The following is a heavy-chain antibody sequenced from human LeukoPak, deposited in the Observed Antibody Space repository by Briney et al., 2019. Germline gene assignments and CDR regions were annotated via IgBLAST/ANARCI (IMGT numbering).Heavy chain of an antibody. CDR1: GGTFSSYA. D-gene: IGHD1-1*01. CDR2: IIPIFGTA. J-gene: IGHJ6*02. Sequence: GASVKVSCKASGGTFSSYAISWVRQAPGQGLEWMGGIIPIFGTANYAQKFQGRVTITADESTSTAYMELSSLRSEDTAVYYCARAENWNPVHYYGMDVWGQGTTVTVSS. V-gene: IGHV1-69*01. CDR3: ARAENWNPVHYYGMDV.